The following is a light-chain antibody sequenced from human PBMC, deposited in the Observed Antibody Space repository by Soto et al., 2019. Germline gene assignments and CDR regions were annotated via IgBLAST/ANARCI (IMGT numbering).Light chain of an antibody. CDR2: GNT. Sequence: QSVLTQPPSVSGAPGQRVTISCTASSSNIGAGYDVHWYQQLPGTAPKLLIYGNTNRPSGVPDRFSGSKSGTSASLAITGLQAEDEADYYCQSYDSSLSAWVFGGGTQPDRP. CDR3: QSYDSSLSAWV. J-gene: IGLJ3*02. CDR1: SSNIGAGYD. V-gene: IGLV1-40*01.